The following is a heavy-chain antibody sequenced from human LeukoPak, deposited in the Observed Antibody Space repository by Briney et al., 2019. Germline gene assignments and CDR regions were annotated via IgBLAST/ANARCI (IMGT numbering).Heavy chain of an antibody. D-gene: IGHD5-12*01. CDR1: GGSISSGYY. CDR3: ARVSGKYSGYASTEFDP. CDR2: IYHSGST. Sequence: KPSETLSLTCTVSGGSISSGYYWGWIRQPPGKGLEWIGSIYHSGSTYYNPSLKSRVTISVDTSKNQFSLKLSSVTAADTAVYYCARVSGKYSGYASTEFDPWGQGTLVTVSS. V-gene: IGHV4-38-2*02. J-gene: IGHJ5*02.